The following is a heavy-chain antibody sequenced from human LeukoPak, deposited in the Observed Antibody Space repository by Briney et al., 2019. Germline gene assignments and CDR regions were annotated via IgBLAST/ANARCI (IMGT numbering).Heavy chain of an antibody. D-gene: IGHD3-16*01. CDR1: GFTFISYS. CDR3: ARDLLGIALHAFDI. CDR2: ISSSSSYI. Sequence: AGGSLRLSCAASGFTFISYSMNWVRQAPGKGLEWVSSISSSSSYIYYVDSVKGRFTISRDNAKNSLYLQMNSLRAEDTAVYYCARDLLGIALHAFDIWGQGTMVTVSS. J-gene: IGHJ3*02. V-gene: IGHV3-21*01.